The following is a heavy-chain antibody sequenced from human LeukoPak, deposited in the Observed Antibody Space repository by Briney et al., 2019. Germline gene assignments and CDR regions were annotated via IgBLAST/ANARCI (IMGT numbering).Heavy chain of an antibody. Sequence: SQTLSLTCAISGDSVSSNSAAWNWIRQSPSSGLEWLGRTYYRSKWYNDYAVSVKSRITINPDTSKNQFSLQLNSVTPEDTAVYYCARWGTYCSGGSCYPTAFDYWGQGTLDTVSS. J-gene: IGHJ4*02. D-gene: IGHD2-15*01. V-gene: IGHV6-1*01. CDR3: ARWGTYCSGGSCYPTAFDY. CDR1: GDSVSSNSAA. CDR2: TYYRSKWYN.